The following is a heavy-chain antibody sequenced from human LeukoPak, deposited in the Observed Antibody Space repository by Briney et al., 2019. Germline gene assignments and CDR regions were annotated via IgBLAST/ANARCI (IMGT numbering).Heavy chain of an antibody. J-gene: IGHJ4*02. CDR1: GFTFSTYA. V-gene: IGHV3-23*01. D-gene: IGHD1-26*01. Sequence: GGSLRLSCAASGFTFSTYAMSWVRQAPGKGLEWVSGISGNGGSTFYADSVKGRLTISRDNSKNTLYLQMNSLRAEDTAVYYCARDRVGATPIDYWGQGTLVTVSS. CDR2: ISGNGGST. CDR3: ARDRVGATPIDY.